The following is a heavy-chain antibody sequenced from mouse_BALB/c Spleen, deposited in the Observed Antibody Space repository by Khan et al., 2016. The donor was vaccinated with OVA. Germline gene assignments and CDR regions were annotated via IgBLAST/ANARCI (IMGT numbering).Heavy chain of an antibody. J-gene: IGHJ4*01. V-gene: IGHV3-2*02. CDR3: ARSLYYNYGYALDY. D-gene: IGHD2-4*01. CDR2: ISSTGST. Sequence: EVQLQESGPDLVKPSQSLSLTCTVTGYSITNDYAWNWIRQFPGNKLEWMGYISSTGSTSYNPSLKSRISITRDTSKNQFFLQLRSVTSEDTATYYCARSLYYNYGYALDYWGRGTSVTVSS. CDR1: GYSITNDYA.